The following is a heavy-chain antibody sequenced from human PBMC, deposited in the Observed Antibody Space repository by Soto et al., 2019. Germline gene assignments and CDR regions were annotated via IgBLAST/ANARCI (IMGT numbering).Heavy chain of an antibody. Sequence: EVQLVESGGDLVKPGGSLRLSCVTSGFMFSSAWMSWVRQAPGKGVEGVGRIKSKTDAGARDYAAPVKGRFSISRDDSKNTLYLQMNSLRAEDTAVYYCVAGWNDFWGQGTLVTVSS. J-gene: IGHJ4*02. CDR3: VAGWNDF. V-gene: IGHV3-15*01. CDR1: GFMFSSAW. D-gene: IGHD1-1*01. CDR2: IKSKTDAGAR.